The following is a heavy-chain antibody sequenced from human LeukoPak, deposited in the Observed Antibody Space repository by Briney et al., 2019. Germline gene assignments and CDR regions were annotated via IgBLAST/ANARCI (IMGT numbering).Heavy chain of an antibody. CDR1: GFTVSSNY. V-gene: IGHV3-66*01. D-gene: IGHD1-1*01. Sequence: GGSLRLSCAASGFTVSSNYMNWVRQVPGKGLEWDSVTYSGGVTDYADSVKGRFTISRDDSKNTVYLQMSSLRVEDTAVYFCARVHWGTTRYLDYWGQGTLVTVSS. J-gene: IGHJ4*02. CDR2: TYSGGVT. CDR3: ARVHWGTTRYLDY.